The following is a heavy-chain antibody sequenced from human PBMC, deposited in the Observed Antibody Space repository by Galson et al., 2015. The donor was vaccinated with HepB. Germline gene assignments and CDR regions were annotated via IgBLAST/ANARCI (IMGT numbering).Heavy chain of an antibody. V-gene: IGHV1-69*13. CDR3: ARQDILTGDKPGFDY. D-gene: IGHD3-9*01. Sequence: SVKVSCKASGGTFSSYAISWVRQAPGQGLEWMGGIIPIFGTANYAQKFQGRVTITADESTSTAYMELSSLRSEDTAVYYCARQDILTGDKPGFDYWGQGTLVTVSS. CDR2: IIPIFGTA. CDR1: GGTFSSYA. J-gene: IGHJ4*02.